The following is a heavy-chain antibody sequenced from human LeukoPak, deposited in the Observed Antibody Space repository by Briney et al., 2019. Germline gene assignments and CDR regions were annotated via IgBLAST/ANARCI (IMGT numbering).Heavy chain of an antibody. J-gene: IGHJ2*01. Sequence: GGSLRLSCAASGFTFSSYWMTWVRQTPGKGLEWVANIKQDGSEQYHVDSVKGRFTISRDNAKNSLYLQMNSLRAEDTAVYYCVRRGTNLYFDFWGRGTLVTVSS. CDR2: IKQDGSEQ. V-gene: IGHV3-7*03. CDR1: GFTFSSYW. D-gene: IGHD1-14*01. CDR3: VRRGTNLYFDF.